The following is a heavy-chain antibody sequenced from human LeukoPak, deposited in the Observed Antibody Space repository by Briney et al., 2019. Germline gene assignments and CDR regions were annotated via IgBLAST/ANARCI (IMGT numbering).Heavy chain of an antibody. Sequence: GGSLRLSCAASGFTFSSYSMNWVRQAPGKGLEWVSSISSSSSYIYYADSVKGRLTISRDNAKNSLYLQMNSLRAEDTAVYYCARWSRYYDSSGYIDYWGQGTLVTVSS. CDR2: ISSSSSYI. D-gene: IGHD3-22*01. CDR3: ARWSRYYDSSGYIDY. CDR1: GFTFSSYS. J-gene: IGHJ4*02. V-gene: IGHV3-21*01.